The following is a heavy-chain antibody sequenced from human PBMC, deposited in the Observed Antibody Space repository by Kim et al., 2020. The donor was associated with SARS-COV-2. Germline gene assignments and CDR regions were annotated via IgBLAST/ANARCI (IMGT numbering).Heavy chain of an antibody. CDR3: ARSYYSDSSGPSFDS. V-gene: IGHV4-30-2*04. D-gene: IGHD3-22*01. J-gene: IGHJ4*02. Sequence: PSLKSRVTISVYTSKSQFSLKLSSATAADTAVYYCARSYYSDSSGPSFDSWGQGTLVTVSS.